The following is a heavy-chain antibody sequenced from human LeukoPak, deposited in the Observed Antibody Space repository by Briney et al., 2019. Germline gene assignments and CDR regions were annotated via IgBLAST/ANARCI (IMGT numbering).Heavy chain of an antibody. CDR1: GFTFSSYG. CDR2: ISGSGGST. J-gene: IGHJ3*02. Sequence: PGGSLRLSCAASGFTFSSYGMSWVRQAPGKGLEWVSAISGSGGSTYYADSVKGRFTISRDNSKNTLYLQMNSLRAEDTAVYYCAKDVYGSGTYLDAFDIWGQGTMVTVSS. V-gene: IGHV3-23*01. D-gene: IGHD3-10*01. CDR3: AKDVYGSGTYLDAFDI.